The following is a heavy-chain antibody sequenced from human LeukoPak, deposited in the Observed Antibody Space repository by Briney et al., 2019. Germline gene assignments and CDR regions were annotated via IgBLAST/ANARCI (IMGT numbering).Heavy chain of an antibody. CDR2: ISGSGDTT. CDR1: GFTDKSYA. Sequence: GGSLRLSCAASGFTDKSYAMSWLRQAPGKGLEWVSAISGSGDTTYYADSVKGQFTISRDNSENTLYLQMDNLRAEDTAVYYCARVPPLMTIFGVPYMDVWGKGTTVTVSS. D-gene: IGHD3-3*01. V-gene: IGHV3-23*01. J-gene: IGHJ6*03. CDR3: ARVPPLMTIFGVPYMDV.